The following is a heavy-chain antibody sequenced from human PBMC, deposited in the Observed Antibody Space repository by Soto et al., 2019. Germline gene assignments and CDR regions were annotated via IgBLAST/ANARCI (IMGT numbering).Heavy chain of an antibody. V-gene: IGHV1-3*01. D-gene: IGHD1-20*01. J-gene: IGHJ4*02. CDR3: ASSINWPRYYFDY. CDR1: GYTFTSYA. Sequence: VKVSCKASGYTFTSYAMHWVRQAPGQRLEWMGWTNAGNGNTKYSQKFQGRVTITRDTSASTAYMELSSLRSEDTAVYYCASSINWPRYYFDYWGQGTLVTVSS. CDR2: TNAGNGNT.